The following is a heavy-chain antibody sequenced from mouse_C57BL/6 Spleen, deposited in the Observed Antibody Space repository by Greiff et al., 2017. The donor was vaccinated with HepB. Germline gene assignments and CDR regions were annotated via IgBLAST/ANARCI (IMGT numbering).Heavy chain of an antibody. D-gene: IGHD2-4*01. Sequence: QVQLQQSGAELVRPGTSVKVSCKASGYAFTNYLIEWVKQRPGQGLEWIGVINPGSGGTNYNEKFKGKATLTADKSSSTAYMQLSSLTSEDSAVYFCARFYYDYDEGYAMDYWGQGTSVTVSS. J-gene: IGHJ4*01. CDR1: GYAFTNYL. V-gene: IGHV1-54*01. CDR3: ARFYYDYDEGYAMDY. CDR2: INPGSGGT.